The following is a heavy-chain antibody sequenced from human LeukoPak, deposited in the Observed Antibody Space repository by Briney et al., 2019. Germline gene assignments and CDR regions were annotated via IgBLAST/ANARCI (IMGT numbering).Heavy chain of an antibody. CDR1: GFTFSSYS. Sequence: AGGSLRLSCAASGFTFSSYSMNWVRQAPGKGLEWVSSISSSSSYIYYADSVKGRFTISRDNAKNSLYLQMNSLRAEDTAVYYCARDYYDFWTPFDYWGQGTLVTVSS. J-gene: IGHJ4*02. D-gene: IGHD3-3*01. CDR3: ARDYYDFWTPFDY. V-gene: IGHV3-21*01. CDR2: ISSSSSYI.